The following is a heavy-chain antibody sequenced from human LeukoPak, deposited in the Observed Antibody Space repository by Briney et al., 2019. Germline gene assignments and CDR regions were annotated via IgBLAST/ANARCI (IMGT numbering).Heavy chain of an antibody. CDR3: AREDYDYAWGSYRYLYFDY. D-gene: IGHD3-16*02. J-gene: IGHJ4*02. CDR1: GGSISSSSYY. V-gene: IGHV4-39*07. CDR2: IYYSGST. Sequence: PSETLSLTCTVSGGSISSSSYYWGWIRQPPGKGLEWIGSIYYSGSTYYNPSLKSRVTISVDTSKNQFSLKLSSVTAADTAVYYCAREDYDYAWGSYRYLYFDYWGQGTLVTVSS.